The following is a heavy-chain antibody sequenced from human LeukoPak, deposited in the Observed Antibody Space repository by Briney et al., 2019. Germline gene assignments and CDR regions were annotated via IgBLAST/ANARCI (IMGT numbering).Heavy chain of an antibody. V-gene: IGHV3-21*01. CDR1: RFTFSSYS. CDR2: ISSSSSYI. Sequence: GGSLRLSCAASRFTFSSYSMNWLRQAPGKGLEVVSSISSSSSYIYYADAVKGRFNISSDNTKNSLYLQMNSLRAEYTAVYYCAREEVGAYDAFDIWGQGTMVTVSS. CDR3: AREEVGAYDAFDI. D-gene: IGHD1-26*01. J-gene: IGHJ3*02.